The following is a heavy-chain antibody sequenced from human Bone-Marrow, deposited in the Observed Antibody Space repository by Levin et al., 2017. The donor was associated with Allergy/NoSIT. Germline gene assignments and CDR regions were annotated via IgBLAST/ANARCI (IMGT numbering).Heavy chain of an antibody. Sequence: AASVKVSCKASGGTFSSYAISWVRQAPGQGLEWMGGIIPIFGTANYAQKFQGRVTITADESTSTAYMELSSLRSEDTAVYYCAASCGGDCYRARENWYFDRWGRGTLVTVSS. V-gene: IGHV1-69*13. CDR3: AASCGGDCYRARENWYFDR. CDR2: IIPIFGTA. D-gene: IGHD2-21*01. J-gene: IGHJ2*01. CDR1: GGTFSSYA.